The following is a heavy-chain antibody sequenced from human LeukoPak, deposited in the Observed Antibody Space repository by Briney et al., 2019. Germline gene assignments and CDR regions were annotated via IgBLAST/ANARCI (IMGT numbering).Heavy chain of an antibody. CDR1: GCSFSSYG. V-gene: IGHV3-30*02. D-gene: IGHD3-16*01. J-gene: IGHJ4*02. Sequence: PGGSLRLSCAASGCSFSSYGMHWVRQAPGKGLEWVAYICFDGSKEYYGDSVKGRFTISRDKSKNTLHVQMDSLRAEDTAVYYCAKASGGAIRDMDDWGQGTLVTVSS. CDR2: ICFDGSKE. CDR3: AKASGGAIRDMDD.